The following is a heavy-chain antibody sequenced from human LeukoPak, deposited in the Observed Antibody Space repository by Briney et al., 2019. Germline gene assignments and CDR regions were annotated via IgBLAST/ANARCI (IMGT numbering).Heavy chain of an antibody. V-gene: IGHV3-23*01. J-gene: IGHJ1*01. CDR2: MSGSGGAT. CDR1: GFTFSSYA. Sequence: GGSLRLSCAASGFTFSSYALSWVRQAPGKGLEWVSVMSGSGGATHYADSVKGRFTISRDNSKNTLYLQMNSLRAEDTAVYYCAKGEQWLVLYFQHWGQGTLVTVSS. CDR3: AKGEQWLVLYFQH. D-gene: IGHD6-19*01.